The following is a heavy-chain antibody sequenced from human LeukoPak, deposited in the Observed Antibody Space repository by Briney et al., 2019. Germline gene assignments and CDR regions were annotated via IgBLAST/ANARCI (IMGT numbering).Heavy chain of an antibody. Sequence: PSETLSLTCTVSGGSISSSSYYWGWIRQPPGKGLEWIGSTYYSGSTYYNPSLKSRITILADTSKTQFSLILTSVTAADTAVYYCAKGTNGGVVPAAMAYWGQGTLVTVSS. V-gene: IGHV4-39*07. D-gene: IGHD2-2*01. CDR3: AKGTNGGVVPAAMAY. J-gene: IGHJ4*02. CDR1: GGSISSSSYY. CDR2: TYYSGST.